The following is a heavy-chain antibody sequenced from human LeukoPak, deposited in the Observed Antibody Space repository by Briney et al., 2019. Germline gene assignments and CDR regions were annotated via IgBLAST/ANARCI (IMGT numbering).Heavy chain of an antibody. D-gene: IGHD3-10*01. Sequence: GGSLRLSCAASGFTFSDYYMSWIRQAPGKALEWVSYVSSGSSTIYYADSVKGRFTISRDNAKNSLYLQGKCLRVDDTAVYYCARERFHGSGAPKYDFWGQGTLVSVSS. CDR2: VSSGSSTI. CDR3: ARERFHGSGAPKYDF. V-gene: IGHV3-11*04. CDR1: GFTFSDYY. J-gene: IGHJ4*02.